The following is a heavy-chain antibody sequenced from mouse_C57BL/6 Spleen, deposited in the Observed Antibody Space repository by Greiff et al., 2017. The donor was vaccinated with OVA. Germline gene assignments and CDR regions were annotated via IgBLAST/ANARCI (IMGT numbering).Heavy chain of an antibody. V-gene: IGHV5-4*01. D-gene: IGHD1-1*01. CDR1: GFTFSSYA. CDR2: ISDGGSYT. J-gene: IGHJ1*03. Sequence: EVNVVESGGGLVKPGGSLKLSCAASGFTFSSYAMPWVRQTPEKRLEWVATISDGGSYTYYPDNVKGRFTISRDNAKNNLYLQMSHLKSEDTAMYYCARDRGYGSSYWYFDVWGTGTTVTVSS. CDR3: ARDRGYGSSYWYFDV.